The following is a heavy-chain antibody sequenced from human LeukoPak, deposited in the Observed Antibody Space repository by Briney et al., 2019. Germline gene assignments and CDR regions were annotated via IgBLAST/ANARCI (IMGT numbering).Heavy chain of an antibody. CDR1: GGSISSYY. J-gene: IGHJ6*03. V-gene: IGHV4-4*07. CDR3: AREDCSSTSCYYYYYYYMDV. D-gene: IGHD2-2*01. CDR2: IYTSGST. Sequence: SETLSLTCTVSGGSISSYYWSWIRQPAGKGLEWIGRIYTSGSTNYNPSLKSRVTMSVDTSNNQFSLKLSSVTAADTAVYYCAREDCSSTSCYYYYYYYMDVWGKGTTVTVSS.